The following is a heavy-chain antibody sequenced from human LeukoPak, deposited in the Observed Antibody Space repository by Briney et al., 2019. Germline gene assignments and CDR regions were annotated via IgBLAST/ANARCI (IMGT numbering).Heavy chain of an antibody. J-gene: IGHJ4*02. Sequence: WGSLRLSCVASGFPFSSYGMTWVRQAQGQGQEWVANIKQDGSKKSYVDSVKGRFTISRDNAKNSLYLQMNSLRAEDTAIYYCTRVGYIDEGIDYWGQGTLVTVSS. CDR2: IKQDGSKK. D-gene: IGHD5-24*01. CDR1: GFPFSSYG. CDR3: TRVGYIDEGIDY. V-gene: IGHV3-7*04.